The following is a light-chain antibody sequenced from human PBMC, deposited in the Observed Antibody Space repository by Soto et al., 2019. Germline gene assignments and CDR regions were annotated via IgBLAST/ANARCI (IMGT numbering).Light chain of an antibody. CDR2: GNS. J-gene: IGLJ2*01. V-gene: IGLV1-40*01. CDR1: SSNIGAGYD. Sequence: QSALTQPPSVSGAPGQRVTISCTGSSSNIGAGYDVHWYQQLPGTAPKLLIYGNSNRPSGVPDRFSGSKSGTSASLAITGLQAEDEADYYCQSYDSSLNGLLFGGGTKLTVL. CDR3: QSYDSSLNGLL.